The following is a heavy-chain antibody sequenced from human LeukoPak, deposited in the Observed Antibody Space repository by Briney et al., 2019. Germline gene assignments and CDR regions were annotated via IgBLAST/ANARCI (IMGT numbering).Heavy chain of an antibody. CDR3: ARAQHGLEGSGQEYGMDV. J-gene: IGHJ6*02. Sequence: SETLSLTCAVYGGSFSGYYWSWIRQPPGKGLEWIGEINHSGSTNYNPSLKSRVTISVDTSKNQFSLKLSPVTAADTAVYYCARAQHGLEGSGQEYGMDVWGQGTTVTVSS. CDR2: INHSGST. CDR1: GGSFSGYY. V-gene: IGHV4-34*01. D-gene: IGHD6-19*01.